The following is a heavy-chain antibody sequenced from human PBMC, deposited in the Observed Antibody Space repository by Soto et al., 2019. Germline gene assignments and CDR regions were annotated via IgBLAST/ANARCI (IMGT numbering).Heavy chain of an antibody. V-gene: IGHV1-58*01. CDR2: IVVGSGNT. CDR3: AAPSITGTTRYYYYGMDV. J-gene: IGHJ6*02. CDR1: GFTFTSSA. Sequence: SVKVSCKASGFTFTSSAVQWVRQARGQRLEWIGWIVVGSGNTNYAQKFQERATITRDMSTSTAYMELSSLRSEDTAVYYCAAPSITGTTRYYYYGMDVWGQGTTVTVSS. D-gene: IGHD1-7*01.